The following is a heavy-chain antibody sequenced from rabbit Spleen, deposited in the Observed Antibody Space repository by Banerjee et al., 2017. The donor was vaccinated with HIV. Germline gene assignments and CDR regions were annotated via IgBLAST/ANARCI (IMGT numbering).Heavy chain of an antibody. Sequence: QEQLEEFGGGMVKPEGSLTLTCKAYGFYFSDRDVMCWVRQVPGKGLEWIGCINTSTGKDVYANWAKGRFTISRTSSTTLTLRMTSLTAADRATYFCARDLVGVIGWNFYLWGPGTLVTVS. D-gene: IGHD1-1*01. J-gene: IGHJ4*01. CDR1: GFYFSDRDV. CDR2: INTSTGKD. CDR3: ARDLVGVIGWNFYL. V-gene: IGHV1S45*01.